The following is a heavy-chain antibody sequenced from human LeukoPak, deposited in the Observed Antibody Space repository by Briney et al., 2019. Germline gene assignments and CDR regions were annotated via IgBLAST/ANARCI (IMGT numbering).Heavy chain of an antibody. D-gene: IGHD3-10*01. Sequence: AGGSLRLSCAASGFTFSSYGMHWVRQAPGKGLEWVAVISYDGSNKYYADSVKGRFTISRDKAKNTLYLQMNSLRAEDTAVYYCAKDGYYGSGYWGQGTLVTVSS. CDR3: AKDGYYGSGY. J-gene: IGHJ4*02. V-gene: IGHV3-30*18. CDR1: GFTFSSYG. CDR2: ISYDGSNK.